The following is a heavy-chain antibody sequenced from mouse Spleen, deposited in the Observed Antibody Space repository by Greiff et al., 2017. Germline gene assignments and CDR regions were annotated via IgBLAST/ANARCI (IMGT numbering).Heavy chain of an antibody. CDR3: ARYYYGSIDY. D-gene: IGHD1-1*01. J-gene: IGHJ2*01. CDR2: IRNKANGYTT. CDR1: GFTFTDYY. Sequence: EVKLVESGGGLVQPGGSLSLSCAASGFTFTDYYMSWVCQPPGKALEWLGFIRNKANGYTTEYSASVKGRFTISRDNSQSILYLQMNALRAEDSATYYCARYYYGSIDYWGQGTTLTVSS. V-gene: IGHV7-3*01.